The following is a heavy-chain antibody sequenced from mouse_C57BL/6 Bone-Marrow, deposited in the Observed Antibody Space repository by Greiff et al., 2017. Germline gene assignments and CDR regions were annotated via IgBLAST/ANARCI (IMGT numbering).Heavy chain of an antibody. D-gene: IGHD2-4*01. CDR2: ISSGGDSI. CDR3: TRGRGYDYVAAWFAY. V-gene: IGHV5-9-1*02. CDR1: GFTFSSYA. Sequence: EVQLVESGEGLVKPGGSLKLSCEASGFTFSSYAMSWVRQTPEKRLEWVAYISSGGDSIYYADTVKGRFTISRDNARNTLYLQMSSLKSEDTAMYYCTRGRGYDYVAAWFAYWGQGTLVTVSA. J-gene: IGHJ3*01.